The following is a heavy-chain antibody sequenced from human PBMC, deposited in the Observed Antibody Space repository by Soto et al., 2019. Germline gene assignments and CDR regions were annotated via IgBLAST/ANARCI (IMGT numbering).Heavy chain of an antibody. D-gene: IGHD4-17*01. J-gene: IGHJ6*03. CDR3: ARDPFTSTGLPNYYYYYMDV. CDR1: GFTFSDYY. Sequence: GGSLRLSCAASGFTFSDYYMSWIRQAPGKGLEWVSYISSSGSTIYHADSVKGRFTISRDNAKNSRYLQMNSLRAEDTAVYYCARDPFTSTGLPNYYYYYMDVWGKGTTVTVSS. V-gene: IGHV3-11*01. CDR2: ISSSGSTI.